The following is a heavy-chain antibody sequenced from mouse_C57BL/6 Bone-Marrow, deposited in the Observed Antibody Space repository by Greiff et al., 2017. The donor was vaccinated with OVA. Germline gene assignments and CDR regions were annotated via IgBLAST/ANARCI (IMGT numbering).Heavy chain of an antibody. J-gene: IGHJ1*03. CDR1: GYSFTGYY. D-gene: IGHD2-4*01. CDR3: ARRLPYWYFDV. CDR2: INPSTGGT. V-gene: IGHV1-42*01. Sequence: VQLQQSGPELVKPGASVKISCKASGYSFTGYYMNWVKQSPEKSLEWIGEINPSTGGTTYNQKFKAKATLTVDKSSSTAYMQLKSLTSEDSAVYYCARRLPYWYFDVWGTGTTVTVSS.